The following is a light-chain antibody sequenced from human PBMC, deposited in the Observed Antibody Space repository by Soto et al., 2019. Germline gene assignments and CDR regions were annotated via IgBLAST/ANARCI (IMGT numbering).Light chain of an antibody. CDR1: SSDVGSYNL. CDR2: EGN. J-gene: IGLJ1*01. V-gene: IGLV2-23*01. Sequence: QSALTQPASVSGSPGQSITISCTGTSSDVGSYNLVSWYQQHPGKAPKLMIYEGNKRPSGVSNRFSGSKSANTASLTISGLQTDDEADYYCCSYAGTNTFVFGTGTKVTVL. CDR3: CSYAGTNTFV.